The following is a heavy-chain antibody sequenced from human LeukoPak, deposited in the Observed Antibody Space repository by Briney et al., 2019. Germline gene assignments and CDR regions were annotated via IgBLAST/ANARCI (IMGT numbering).Heavy chain of an antibody. J-gene: IGHJ4*02. D-gene: IGHD3-16*01. CDR2: IYYSRST. CDR1: GGSISSYY. V-gene: IGHV4-59*01. Sequence: SETLSLTCTVSGGSISSYYWSWIRQPPGKGLEWIGYIYYSRSTNYNPSLKSRITISVDTSKNQFSLKPSSVTAAATAVYYCARDPWGEKYFDYWGQGTLGTVSS. CDR3: ARDPWGEKYFDY.